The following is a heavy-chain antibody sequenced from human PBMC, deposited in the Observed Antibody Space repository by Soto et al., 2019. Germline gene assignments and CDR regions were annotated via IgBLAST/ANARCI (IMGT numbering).Heavy chain of an antibody. D-gene: IGHD4-4*01. CDR1: GDTFGRFT. J-gene: IGHJ5*02. Sequence: SVKVSCKASGDTFGRFTINWVRQAPGQGLEWMGGIKPISDITNYAQRFQGRVTFTADASTSTVYLELSSLRSEDTAMYYCARDPSTINKLIGVWFDPWGQGTLVTAPQ. V-gene: IGHV1-69*13. CDR3: ARDPSTINKLIGVWFDP. CDR2: IKPISDIT.